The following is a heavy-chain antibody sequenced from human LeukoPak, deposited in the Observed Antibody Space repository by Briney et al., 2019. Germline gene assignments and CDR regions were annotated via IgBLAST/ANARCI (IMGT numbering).Heavy chain of an antibody. Sequence: PSETLSLTCTVSGGSISSGGYCWSWIRQHPGKGLEWIGYVCHDGGTSYNPSLKSRVTVAIDTSKNQSSLKLNSVTAADTAVFYCAKEGRDSGGYNGWFEPWGQGTLVTDSS. J-gene: IGHJ5*02. CDR1: GGSISSGGYC. V-gene: IGHV4-31*03. D-gene: IGHD2-15*01. CDR2: VCHDGGT. CDR3: AKEGRDSGGYNGWFEP.